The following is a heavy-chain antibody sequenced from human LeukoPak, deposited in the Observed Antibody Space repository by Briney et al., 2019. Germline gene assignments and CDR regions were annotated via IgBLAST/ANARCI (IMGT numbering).Heavy chain of an antibody. D-gene: IGHD3-10*01. Sequence: ASVKVSCKASGYTFTSYYMHWARQAPGQGLEWMGIINPSGGSTSYAQKFQGRVTMTRDTSTSTVYMELSSLRSEDTAVYYCARRSSGSYRSNWFDPWGQGTLVTVSS. CDR3: ARRSSGSYRSNWFDP. V-gene: IGHV1-46*01. J-gene: IGHJ5*02. CDR2: INPSGGST. CDR1: GYTFTSYY.